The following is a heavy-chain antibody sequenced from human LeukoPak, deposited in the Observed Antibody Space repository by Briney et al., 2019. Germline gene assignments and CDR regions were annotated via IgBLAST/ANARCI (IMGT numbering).Heavy chain of an antibody. CDR3: ARYSSSSGGPSYYFDY. V-gene: IGHV3-74*01. D-gene: IGHD6-6*01. J-gene: IGHJ4*02. CDR2: INGDGSGT. CDR1: GFILRNYW. Sequence: PGGSLRLSCAASGFILRNYWMHWVRQAPGKGLVWVSRINGDGSGTNYADSVQGRFTISKDNAKNTVYLQINSLRAEDTAVYYCARYSSSSGGPSYYFDYWGQGTLVTVSS.